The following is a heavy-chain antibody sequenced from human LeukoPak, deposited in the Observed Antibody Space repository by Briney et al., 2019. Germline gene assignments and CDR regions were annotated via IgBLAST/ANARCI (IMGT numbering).Heavy chain of an antibody. D-gene: IGHD2-21*02. CDR1: GFTFSSYA. CDR2: ISGSGGNT. Sequence: PGGSLRLSCAASGFTFSSYAMNWVRQAPGKGLECVSTISGSGGNTYYADSVKGRFTIFRDNSKDTVFLQMNSLRAEDTAVYYCAKDCSRDGGNSGGYFQHWGRGTLVTVSS. J-gene: IGHJ1*01. V-gene: IGHV3-23*01. CDR3: AKDCSRDGGNSGGYFQH.